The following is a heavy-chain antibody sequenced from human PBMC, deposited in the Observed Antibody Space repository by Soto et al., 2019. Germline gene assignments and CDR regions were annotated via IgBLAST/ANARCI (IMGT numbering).Heavy chain of an antibody. CDR3: TSSTSPDAY. CDR2: INSGSTSV. D-gene: IGHD2-2*01. CDR1: GFDFNRYS. J-gene: IGHJ4*02. Sequence: EVQLVESGGGLVQPGGSLRLSCVAAGFDFNRYSMNWIRQAPGKGLEWISYINSGSTSVFYADSVRGRFTISRDNAKNSLSLRMNSLRAEDTAVYYCTSSTSPDAYWGQGTLVTVSS. V-gene: IGHV3-48*04.